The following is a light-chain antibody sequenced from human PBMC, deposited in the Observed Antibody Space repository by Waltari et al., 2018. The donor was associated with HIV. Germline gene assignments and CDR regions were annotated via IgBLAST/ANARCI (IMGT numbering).Light chain of an antibody. CDR1: QNILYGSNNKNY. Sequence: DIVMTQSPDSLAVSLGERATINCKSSQNILYGSNNKNYLAWYQQKPGQPPKLLIYWASARESGVPGRFSGSGSGTDFTLTISSLQAEDVAVYYCQQYYSIPYTFGQGTKLEIK. CDR3: QQYYSIPYT. V-gene: IGKV4-1*01. J-gene: IGKJ2*01. CDR2: WAS.